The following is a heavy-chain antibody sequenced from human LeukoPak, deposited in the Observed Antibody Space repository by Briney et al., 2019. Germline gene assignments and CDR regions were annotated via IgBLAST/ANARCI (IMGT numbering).Heavy chain of an antibody. CDR3: AELGITMIGGV. V-gene: IGHV3-48*03. CDR2: ISSSGSTI. D-gene: IGHD3-10*02. Sequence: PGGSLRLSCAASGFTFSSYEMNWVRQTPGKGLEWVSYISSSGSTIYYADSVKGRFTISRDNAKNSLYLQMNSLRAEDTAVYYCAELGITMIGGVWGKGTTVTISS. J-gene: IGHJ6*04. CDR1: GFTFSSYE.